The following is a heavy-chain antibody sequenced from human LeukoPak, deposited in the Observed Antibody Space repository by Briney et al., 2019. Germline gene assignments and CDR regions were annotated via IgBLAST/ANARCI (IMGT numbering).Heavy chain of an antibody. CDR1: GGSISSYY. D-gene: IGHD5-12*01. V-gene: IGHV4-59*08. Sequence: PSETLSLTCTVSGGSISSYYWSWIRQPPGKGLEWIGYIYYSGSTNYNPSLKSRVTISVDTSKNQFSLKLSSVTAADTAVYYCARVGWLLRVFYFDYWGQGTLVTVSS. J-gene: IGHJ4*02. CDR3: ARVGWLLRVFYFDY. CDR2: IYYSGST.